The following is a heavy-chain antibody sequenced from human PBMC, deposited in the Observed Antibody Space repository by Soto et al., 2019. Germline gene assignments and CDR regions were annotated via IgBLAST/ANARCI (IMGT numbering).Heavy chain of an antibody. D-gene: IGHD5-18*01. CDR1: GYTFTNND. J-gene: IGHJ5*02. CDR3: ARMESFGSLNWFDP. V-gene: IGHV1-8*02. Sequence: VASVKVSCKASGYTFTNNDVSWVRQVTGQGLEWMGWMNPGSGDTGYAQKFQGRVTMTRDISIATAYMELNSLTSEDTAIYYCARMESFGSLNWFDPWGQGTLVTVSS. CDR2: MNPGSGDT.